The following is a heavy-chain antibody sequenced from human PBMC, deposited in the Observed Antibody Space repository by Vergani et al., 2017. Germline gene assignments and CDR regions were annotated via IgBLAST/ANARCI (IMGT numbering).Heavy chain of an antibody. CDR1: GFTFNQYG. J-gene: IGHJ5*02. CDR3: ARDVRLLYNRFDP. D-gene: IGHD1-14*01. V-gene: IGHV3-33*01. Sequence: QVQLVESGGGVVQPGRSLRLSCAASGFTFNQYGMHWVRQAPGKGLEWVAVTWYDGNNKQYADSVKGRFTISRDNSKSTMYLQMNSLRDEDTGVYYFARDVRLLYNRFDPWGQGTLVTVSS. CDR2: TWYDGNNK.